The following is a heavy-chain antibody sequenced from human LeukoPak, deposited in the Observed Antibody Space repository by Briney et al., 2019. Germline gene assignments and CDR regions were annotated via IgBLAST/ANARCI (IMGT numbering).Heavy chain of an antibody. D-gene: IGHD6-13*01. V-gene: IGHV4-59*12. CDR3: ARDILATSIAAPYY. CDR1: GGSISSYY. CDR2: IYYSGST. J-gene: IGHJ4*02. Sequence: SETLSLTCTVSGGSISSYYWSWIRQPPGKGLKWIGYIYYSGSTSYSPSLRSRVTVSVDTSKNQFSLRLSSVNAADTAVYYCARDILATSIAAPYYWGQGTLVTVSS.